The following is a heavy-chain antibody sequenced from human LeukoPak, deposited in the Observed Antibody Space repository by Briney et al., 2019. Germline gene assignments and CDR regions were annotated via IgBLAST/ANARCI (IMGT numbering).Heavy chain of an antibody. CDR2: IYYSGST. J-gene: IGHJ6*03. CDR3: ARDLRDYVWGSYLDV. CDR1: GGSISSYY. Sequence: SETLSLTCTVSGGSISSYYWSWIRQPPGKGLEWIGYIYYSGSTNYNPSLKSRVTISVDTSKNQFSLKLSSVTAADTAVCYCARDLRDYVWGSYLDVWGKGTTVTVSS. V-gene: IGHV4-59*01. D-gene: IGHD3-16*01.